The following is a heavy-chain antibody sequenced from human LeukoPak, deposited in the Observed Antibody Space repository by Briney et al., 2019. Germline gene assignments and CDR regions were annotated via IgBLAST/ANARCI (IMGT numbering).Heavy chain of an antibody. CDR1: GFTFSSYE. CDR3: ASTPDYGDYLDY. V-gene: IGHV3-48*03. J-gene: IGHJ4*02. D-gene: IGHD4-17*01. Sequence: PGGSLRLSCAASGFTFSSYEMSWVRQAPGKGLEWVSYISSSGSTIYSADSVKGRFTISRDNAKNSLYLEMNSLRAEDTAVYYCASTPDYGDYLDYWGQGTLVTVSS. CDR2: ISSSGSTI.